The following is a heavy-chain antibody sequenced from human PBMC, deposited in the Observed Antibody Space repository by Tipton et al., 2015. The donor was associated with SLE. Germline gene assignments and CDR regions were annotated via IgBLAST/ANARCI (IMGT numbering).Heavy chain of an antibody. Sequence: TLSLTCTVSGGSIRSSSYYWGWIRQPPGKGLEWIGSIYYSGSTYYSPSLKSRVTISVDTSKNQFSLKLYSVTAADTAMYYCARGDFQRDFFDHWGQGTLVTVSS. CDR2: IYYSGST. V-gene: IGHV4-39*01. CDR1: GGSIRSSSYY. J-gene: IGHJ4*02. CDR3: ARGDFQRDFFDH. D-gene: IGHD2/OR15-2a*01.